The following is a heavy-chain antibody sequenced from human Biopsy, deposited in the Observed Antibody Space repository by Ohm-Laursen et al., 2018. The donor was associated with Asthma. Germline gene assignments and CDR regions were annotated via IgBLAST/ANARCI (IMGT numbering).Heavy chain of an antibody. J-gene: IGHJ6*02. CDR2: ISYDGTNK. CDR1: GFTFSDYD. V-gene: IGHV3-30-3*01. Sequence: RSLRLSCSASGFTFSDYDMHWVRQAPGKGLEWVAVISYDGTNKDYADSVKGRFTFSRDNSQNTLSLEMNSLRVEDTAVYYCARDLRRDNLNPLGMDVWGLGTTVTVAS. CDR3: ARDLRRDNLNPLGMDV. D-gene: IGHD3-9*01.